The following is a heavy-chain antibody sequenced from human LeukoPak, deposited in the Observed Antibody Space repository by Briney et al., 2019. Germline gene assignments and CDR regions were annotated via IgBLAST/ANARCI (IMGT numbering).Heavy chain of an antibody. V-gene: IGHV1-2*02. J-gene: IGHJ4*02. CDR2: INPNSGGT. D-gene: IGHD2-15*01. CDR3: ARAKRYRSGGSCYYFDY. CDR1: GYTFTSYG. Sequence: ASVKVSCKASGYTFTSYGISWARQAPGQGLEWMGWINPNSGGTNYAQKFQGRVTMTRDTSISTAYMELSRLRSDDTAVYYCARAKRYRSGGSCYYFDYWGQGTLVTVSS.